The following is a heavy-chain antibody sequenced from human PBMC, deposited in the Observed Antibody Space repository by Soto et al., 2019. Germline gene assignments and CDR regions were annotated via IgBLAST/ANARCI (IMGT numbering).Heavy chain of an antibody. J-gene: IGHJ5*02. D-gene: IGHD4-4*01. Sequence: GGSLRLSCAASGFTVSSNYMSWVRQAPGKGLEWVSVIYSGGSTYYADSVKGRFTISRHNSKNTLYLQMNSLRAEDTAVYYCARGNLWDYISWFDPWGQGTLVTVSS. CDR1: GFTVSSNY. V-gene: IGHV3-53*04. CDR2: IYSGGST. CDR3: ARGNLWDYISWFDP.